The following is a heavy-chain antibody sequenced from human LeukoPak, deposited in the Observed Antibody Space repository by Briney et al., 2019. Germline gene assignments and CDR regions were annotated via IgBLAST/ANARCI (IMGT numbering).Heavy chain of an antibody. CDR2: ISTYNGNT. CDR3: ARDLRSSGWYYFDY. CDR1: GYTFTNYG. D-gene: IGHD6-19*01. V-gene: IGHV1-18*01. Sequence: GASVKVSCKASGYTFTNYGISWVRQAPGQGLEWLRWISTYNGNTNYAQKLQGRVTMTTDTSTSTAYMELWSLRSDDTAVYYCARDLRSSGWYYFDYWGQGTLVTVSS. J-gene: IGHJ4*02.